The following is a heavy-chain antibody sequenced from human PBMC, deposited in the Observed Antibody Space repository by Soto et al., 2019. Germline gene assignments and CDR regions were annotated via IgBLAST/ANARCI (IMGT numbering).Heavy chain of an antibody. CDR3: ARELTTVTPRRYYYGMDV. D-gene: IGHD4-4*01. CDR1: GYTFTSYY. CDR2: INPSGGST. V-gene: IGHV1-46*01. J-gene: IGHJ6*02. Sequence: QVQLVKSGAEVKKPGASVKVSCKASGYTFTSYYMHWVRQAPGQGLEWMGIINPSGGSTSYAQKFQGRVTMTRDTSTSTVYMELSSLRSEDTTVYYCARELTTVTPRRYYYGMDVWGQGTTVTVSS.